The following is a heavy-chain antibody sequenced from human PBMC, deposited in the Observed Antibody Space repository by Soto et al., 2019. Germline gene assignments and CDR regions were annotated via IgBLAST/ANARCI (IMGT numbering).Heavy chain of an antibody. V-gene: IGHV4-59*01. CDR3: ARDKITGLFDY. J-gene: IGHJ4*02. Sequence: PSETLSLTCTVSGASISGYHWSWIRQFPGKGLECLGYISYSGATNYNPSLKSRVTMSVDTSKNQFSLRLTSVTAADTAVYYCARDKITGLFDYWGQGTLVTAPQ. CDR2: ISYSGAT. CDR1: GASISGYH. D-gene: IGHD2-8*02.